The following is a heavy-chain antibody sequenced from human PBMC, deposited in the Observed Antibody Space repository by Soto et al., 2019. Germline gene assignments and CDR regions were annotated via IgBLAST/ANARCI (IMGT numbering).Heavy chain of an antibody. CDR1: GGSFSGYY. J-gene: IGHJ6*02. Sequence: NPSDTLSLTCAVYGGSFSGYYWSWIRQPPGKGREGIGEINHSGSTHYNPSLKSRVTISVDTSKNQFSLKLSSVTAADTAVYYCAREGGITMVGGVIIRFYYYGMDVWGQGTMVTVSS. CDR2: INHSGST. D-gene: IGHD3-10*01. V-gene: IGHV4-34*01. CDR3: AREGGITMVGGVIIRFYYYGMDV.